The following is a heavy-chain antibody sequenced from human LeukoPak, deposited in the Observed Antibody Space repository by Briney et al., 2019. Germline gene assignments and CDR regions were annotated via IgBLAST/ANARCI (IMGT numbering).Heavy chain of an antibody. Sequence: SVKVSCKASGGTFSSYAISWVRQAPGQGLEWMGRIIPILGIANYAQKFQGRVTITADKSTSTAYMELSSLRSEDTAVYYCASWLSGSGGADYWGQGTLVTVSS. D-gene: IGHD1-26*01. J-gene: IGHJ4*02. CDR3: ASWLSGSGGADY. CDR1: GGTFSSYA. V-gene: IGHV1-69*04. CDR2: IIPILGIA.